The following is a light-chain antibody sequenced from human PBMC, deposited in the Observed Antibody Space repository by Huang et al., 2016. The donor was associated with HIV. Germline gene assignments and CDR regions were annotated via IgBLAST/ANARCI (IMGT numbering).Light chain of an antibody. CDR1: QSVFFSSTNKNH. CDR3: QQYADIPT. CDR2: WAS. J-gene: IGKJ4*01. Sequence: DIVMTQSPDSLAVSLGERATINCKSSQSVFFSSTNKNHLAWYQQKPGQPPRLLIYWASTRESGVHDRFSGSGSETDFTLTINSLQAEDVAVYHCQQYADIPTFGGGTKVEIK. V-gene: IGKV4-1*01.